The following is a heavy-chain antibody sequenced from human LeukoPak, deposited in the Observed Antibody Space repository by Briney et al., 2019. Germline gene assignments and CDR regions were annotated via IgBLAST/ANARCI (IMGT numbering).Heavy chain of an antibody. CDR1: GFTFSSYS. J-gene: IGHJ4*02. D-gene: IGHD4-17*01. Sequence: PGGSLRLSCAASGFTFSSYSMNWVCQAPEKGLEWVSSISSSSSYIYYADSVKGRFTISRDNAKNSLYLQMNSLRAEDTAVYYCARGMGMTTVTNFDYWGQGTLVTVSS. CDR3: ARGMGMTTVTNFDY. CDR2: ISSSSSYI. V-gene: IGHV3-21*01.